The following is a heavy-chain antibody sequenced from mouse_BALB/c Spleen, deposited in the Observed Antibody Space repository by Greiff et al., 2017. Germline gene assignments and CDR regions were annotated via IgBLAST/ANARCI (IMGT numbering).Heavy chain of an antibody. CDR2: ISSGGSYT. CDR3: TRDLYYGHYYAMDY. J-gene: IGHJ4*01. CDR1: GFTFSSYT. Sequence: EVQGVESGGGLVKPGGSLKLSCAASGFTFSSYTMSWVRQTPEKRLEWVATISSGGSYTYYPDSVKGRFTISRDNAKNTLYLQMSSLKSEDTAMYYCTRDLYYGHYYAMDYWGQGTSVTVSS. D-gene: IGHD1-2*01. V-gene: IGHV5-6-4*01.